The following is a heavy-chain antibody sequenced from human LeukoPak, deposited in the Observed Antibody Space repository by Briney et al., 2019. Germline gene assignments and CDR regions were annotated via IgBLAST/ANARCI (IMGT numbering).Heavy chain of an antibody. CDR1: GFTFSNYA. CDR2: ISGSFGST. CDR3: AKDRGSIAVAGIDY. V-gene: IGHV3-23*01. J-gene: IGHJ4*02. Sequence: GGSLRLSCAASGFTFSNYAMNRVRQAPGKGLEWVSAISGSFGSTYYADSVKGRFTISRDNSKNTLYLQMNSLRAEDTAAYYCAKDRGSIAVAGIDYWGQGTLVTVSS. D-gene: IGHD6-19*01.